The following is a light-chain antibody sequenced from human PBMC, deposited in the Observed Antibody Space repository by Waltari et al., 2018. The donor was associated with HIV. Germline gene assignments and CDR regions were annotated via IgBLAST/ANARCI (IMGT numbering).Light chain of an antibody. CDR1: QGIGDT. V-gene: IGKV1-13*02. Sequence: AIQLTQSPSSVSASVGDRVTLACRASQGIGDTLAWYQQKPGKAPRLLIYDASSLEAGVPSRFSGSGSGTDFIFVISSLQPEDFATYYCQHFNSGLTFGGGTKVEIK. J-gene: IGKJ4*01. CDR3: QHFNSGLT. CDR2: DAS.